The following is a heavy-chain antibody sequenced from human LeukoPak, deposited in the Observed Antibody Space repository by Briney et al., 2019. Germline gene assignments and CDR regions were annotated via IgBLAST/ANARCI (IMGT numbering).Heavy chain of an antibody. D-gene: IGHD6-13*01. CDR3: ARGGIAGHWSFDL. CDR1: GGSFSGYY. V-gene: IGHV4-34*01. J-gene: IGHJ2*01. Sequence: PSETLSLTCAVYGGSFSGYYWSWIRQPPGKGLEWIGEINHSGSTNYNPSLKSRVTISVDTSKNQFSLKLSSVTAADTAVYYCARGGIAGHWSFDLWGRGTLVTVSS. CDR2: INHSGST.